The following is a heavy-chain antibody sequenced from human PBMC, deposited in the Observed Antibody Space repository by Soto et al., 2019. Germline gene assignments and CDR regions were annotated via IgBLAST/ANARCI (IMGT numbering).Heavy chain of an antibody. CDR1: GFSLNERAVG. CDR2: TYWDDDN. CDR3: AHGSGWLFDY. D-gene: IGHD6-19*01. Sequence: QITLEESGPTLVKPTQTLTLTCTFSGFSLNERAVGVGWIRQPPGKALEWLAFTYWDDDNHYSPSLKNRLTITTATSKNQVVLTITTTAPANTATYYCAHGSGWLFDYWGQGTQVTVSS. V-gene: IGHV2-5*02. J-gene: IGHJ4*02.